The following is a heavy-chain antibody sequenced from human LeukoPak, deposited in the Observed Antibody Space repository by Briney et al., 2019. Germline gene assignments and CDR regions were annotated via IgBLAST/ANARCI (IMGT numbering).Heavy chain of an antibody. CDR1: GFTYSSYS. J-gene: IGHJ5*02. D-gene: IGHD3-3*01. V-gene: IGHV3-21*01. Sequence: GGSLRLSCAASGFTYSSYSMNWVRQAPGKGLEWVSSISSSSSYIYYADSVKGRFTISRDNSKNTLYLQMNGLRAEDTAVYYCASEDNGYYDFWSGYRSNWFDPWGQGTLVTVSS. CDR2: ISSSSSYI. CDR3: ASEDNGYYDFWSGYRSNWFDP.